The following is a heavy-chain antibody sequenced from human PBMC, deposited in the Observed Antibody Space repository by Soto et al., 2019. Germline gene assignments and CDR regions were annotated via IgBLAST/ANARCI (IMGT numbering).Heavy chain of an antibody. D-gene: IGHD6-13*01. CDR1: GDSINSTSYY. V-gene: IGHV4-39*01. CDR3: ARQRIVAAGTFVDY. J-gene: IGHJ4*02. CDR2: IYFSGST. Sequence: LSLTCIVSGDSINSTSYYWGWIRQPPGQGLEWIASIYFSGSTYNNPSLKSRLTVSVDTSKSQFSLKLSSVTAADTALYYCARQRIVAAGTFVDYWGQGSLVTVSS.